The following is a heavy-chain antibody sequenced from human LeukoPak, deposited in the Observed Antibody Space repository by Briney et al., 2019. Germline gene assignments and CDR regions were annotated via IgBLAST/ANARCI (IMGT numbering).Heavy chain of an antibody. CDR3: AREPYVGGNYFDY. V-gene: IGHV4-59*01. Sequence: PSETLSLTCTVSVGSISSYYWSWIRQPPGKGLEWIGYIYYSGSTNYNPSLKSRVTILVDMSKNQFPLKLSSVTAADTAVYYCAREPYVGGNYFDYWGQGTLVTVSS. CDR1: VGSISSYY. J-gene: IGHJ4*02. D-gene: IGHD1-26*01. CDR2: IYYSGST.